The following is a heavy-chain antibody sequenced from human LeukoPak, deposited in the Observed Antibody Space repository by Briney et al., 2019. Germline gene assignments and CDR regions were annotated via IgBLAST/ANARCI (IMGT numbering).Heavy chain of an antibody. CDR3: ATHYDILTGYYGHAFDI. V-gene: IGHV3-20*04. Sequence: PGGSLRLSCAASGFTFDDYGMSWVRQAPGKGLEWVSGINWNGGSTGYADSVKGRFTISRDNARNSLYLQMNSLRAEDTALYYCATHYDILTGYYGHAFDIWGQGTMVTVSS. D-gene: IGHD3-9*01. CDR2: INWNGGST. CDR1: GFTFDDYG. J-gene: IGHJ3*02.